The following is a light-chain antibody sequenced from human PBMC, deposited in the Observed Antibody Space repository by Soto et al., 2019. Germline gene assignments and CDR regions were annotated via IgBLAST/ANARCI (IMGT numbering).Light chain of an antibody. J-gene: IGLJ2*01. Sequence: QSVLTQPASVSGSPGQSITIPCTGISSDVGNYNLVSWYQQHPGKAPKLIIYEGSKRPSGVSHRFSGSKSGNTASLTVSGLQTEDEADYYCCSYAGPITFVLFGGGTKLTVL. CDR1: SSDVGNYNL. CDR3: CSYAGPITFVL. V-gene: IGLV2-23*03. CDR2: EGS.